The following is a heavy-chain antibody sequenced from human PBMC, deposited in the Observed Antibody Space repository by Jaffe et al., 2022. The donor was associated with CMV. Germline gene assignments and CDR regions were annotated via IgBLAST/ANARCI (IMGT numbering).Heavy chain of an antibody. Sequence: QLQLQESGPRVVKPSETLSLTCTVSGGSISNDDYYWGWIRQPPGKRPEWIGNIYYTGTTYYNPSFQSQVSISVDTSKNQFSLQLRSVTAADTAFYHCGRTGRYTNKWFFDYWGLGTLVTVSS. J-gene: IGHJ4*02. V-gene: IGHV4-39*01. CDR3: GRTGRYTNKWFFDY. CDR2: IYYTGTT. CDR1: GGSISNDDYY. D-gene: IGHD3-16*02.